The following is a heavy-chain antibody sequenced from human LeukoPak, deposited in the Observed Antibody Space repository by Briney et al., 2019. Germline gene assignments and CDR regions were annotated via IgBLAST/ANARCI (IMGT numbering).Heavy chain of an antibody. CDR2: IYSRGST. CDR1: GGSFSGYY. V-gene: IGHV4-34*01. D-gene: IGHD3-10*01. J-gene: IGHJ5*02. Sequence: PSETLSLTCAVYGGSFSGYYWSWIRQSPGKGLEWIGSIYSRGSTYYNPSLKSRVIVSSDMSKNQFSLMLNSVTAADTAVYYCARDKGQYGSGTRGFTWFVPWGQGTLVTVSS. CDR3: ARDKGQYGSGTRGFTWFVP.